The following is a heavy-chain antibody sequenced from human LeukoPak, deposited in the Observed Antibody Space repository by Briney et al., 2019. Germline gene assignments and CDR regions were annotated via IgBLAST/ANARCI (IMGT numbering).Heavy chain of an antibody. D-gene: IGHD5-18*01. Sequence: ASVKVSCKASGYTFTTYGISWVRQAPGQGLEWVGWIGPDSGSTNYAQKLQGRVTITTDTSTSTAYMELRSLGSDDTAVYYCSRGGYMYGYDYWGQGTLVTVSS. CDR1: GYTFTTYG. CDR3: SRGGYMYGYDY. CDR2: IGPDSGST. J-gene: IGHJ4*02. V-gene: IGHV1-18*01.